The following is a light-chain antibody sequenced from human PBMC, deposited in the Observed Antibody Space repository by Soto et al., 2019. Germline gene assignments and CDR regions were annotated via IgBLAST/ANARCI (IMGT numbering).Light chain of an antibody. Sequence: EIVLTQSPGTLSLSPGERATLSCRASQSVNRSYLAWYQQKPGQAPRLLIYGASSRATGIPDRFSASGSGPDFTLTISRLEPEDFAVYFCQQYGSSPLTFGGRTKVEIK. J-gene: IGKJ4*01. CDR1: QSVNRSY. CDR3: QQYGSSPLT. CDR2: GAS. V-gene: IGKV3-20*01.